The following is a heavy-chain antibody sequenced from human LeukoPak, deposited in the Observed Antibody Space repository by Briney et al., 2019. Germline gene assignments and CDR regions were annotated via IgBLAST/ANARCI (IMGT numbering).Heavy chain of an antibody. J-gene: IGHJ4*02. CDR1: GYTFTGYY. V-gene: IGHV1-2*06. CDR2: INPNSGGT. D-gene: IGHD6-13*01. CDR3: ASSSSSWKYYFDY. Sequence: ASVKVSYKASGYTFTGYYMHWVRQAPGQGLEWMGRINPNSGGTNYAQKFQGRVTMTRDTSISTAYMELSRLRSDDPAVYYCASSSSSWKYYFDYWGQGTLVTVSS.